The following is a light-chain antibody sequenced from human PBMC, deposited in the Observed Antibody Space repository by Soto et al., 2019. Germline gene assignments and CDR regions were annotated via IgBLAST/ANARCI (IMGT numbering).Light chain of an antibody. Sequence: DIQMTQSPSTLSASVGDRVTITCRASQSISSWLAWYQQKPGKAPKLLIYKASSLEGGVPSRVSGSGSGREYTLNVSSLQPDGVAIDYGQQYSSSPYTVGQGTKLEVK. CDR1: QSISSW. J-gene: IGKJ2*01. V-gene: IGKV1-5*03. CDR3: QQYSSSPYT. CDR2: KAS.